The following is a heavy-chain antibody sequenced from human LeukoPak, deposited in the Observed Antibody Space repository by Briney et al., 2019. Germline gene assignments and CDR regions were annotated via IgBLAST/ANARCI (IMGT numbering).Heavy chain of an antibody. J-gene: IGHJ3*02. CDR3: ARARYANAWYAFDI. CDR1: GGSVSSYY. CDR2: LSHSGSS. V-gene: IGHV4-59*02. Sequence: SETLSLTRTVSGGSVSSYYWSWIRRPPGRGLEWIAYLSHSGSSDSNPSLTSRVTTLVDTSKNQFSLKLTSVTAADTAVYYCARARYANAWYAFDIWGHGTMVTVSS. D-gene: IGHD2-2*01.